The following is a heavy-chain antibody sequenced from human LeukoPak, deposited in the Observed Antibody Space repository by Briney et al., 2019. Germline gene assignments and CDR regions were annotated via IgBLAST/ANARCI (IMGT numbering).Heavy chain of an antibody. Sequence: TSGSLRLSCVTSGCTFSVYWMHWIRQVPGKGLMGVSRISSNGSITTYADCVKGRFTISRDIARNRLYLQMNSLTADDSAVYYCARSGYYKGYGYWGQGTLVTVPS. V-gene: IGHV3-74*01. CDR2: ISSNGSIT. D-gene: IGHD5-18*01. J-gene: IGHJ4*02. CDR3: ARSGYYKGYGY. CDR1: GCTFSVYW.